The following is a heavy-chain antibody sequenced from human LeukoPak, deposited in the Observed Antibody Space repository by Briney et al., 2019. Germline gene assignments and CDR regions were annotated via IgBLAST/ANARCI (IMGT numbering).Heavy chain of an antibody. V-gene: IGHV3-48*03. Sequence: GGSLRLSCAASGFTFSSYEMNWVRQAPGKGLEWVSYISTSGSTIYYADSVKGRFTISRDSAKNSLYLQMNSLRVEDTAVYYCARAGYSGYDWGIDYWGQGTLVTVSS. J-gene: IGHJ4*02. CDR1: GFTFSSYE. CDR2: ISTSGSTI. D-gene: IGHD5-12*01. CDR3: ARAGYSGYDWGIDY.